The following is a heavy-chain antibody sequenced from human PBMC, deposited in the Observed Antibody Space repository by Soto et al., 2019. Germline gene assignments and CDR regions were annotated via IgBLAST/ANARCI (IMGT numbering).Heavy chain of an antibody. CDR1: GFTFSRYA. D-gene: IGHD6-19*01. J-gene: IGHJ4*02. V-gene: IGHV3-23*01. CDR2: ISGTGVRT. Sequence: EVQLMESGGGVVQPGGSLRLSCAASGFTFSRYALSWVRQAPGKGLEWVSDISGTGVRTNYADAAKGRFTISRDNSKYKMYLQMNSLRAEDTAIYYCTKDGEPMAGTGHHFWGQGTLVTVSS. CDR3: TKDGEPMAGTGHHF.